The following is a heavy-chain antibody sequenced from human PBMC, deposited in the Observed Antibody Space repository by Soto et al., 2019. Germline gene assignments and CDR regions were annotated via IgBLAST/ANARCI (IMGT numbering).Heavy chain of an antibody. J-gene: IGHJ6*02. V-gene: IGHV5-51*01. CDR3: ERRGYAYRNYYYYVMDV. CDR1: GYSFTSYW. Sequence: GESLKISCKGSGYSFTSYWIGWVRQVPGKGLEWMGIIYPGDSDTRYSPSFQGQVTISADKSISTAYLQWSSLKASDTAMYYCERRGYAYRNYYYYVMDVCAQGTTVTVSS. CDR2: IYPGDSDT. D-gene: IGHD3-16*02.